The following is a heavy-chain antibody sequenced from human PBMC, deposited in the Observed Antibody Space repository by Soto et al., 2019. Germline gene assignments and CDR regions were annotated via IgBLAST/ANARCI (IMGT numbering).Heavy chain of an antibody. CDR1: GFIFSDYY. Sequence: QVQLAESGGGLVKPGGSLRLSCAASGFIFSDYYMTWIRQAPGKGLEWVSYISSSGTGIYYPDSVKGRFTISRDNAKNSLYLQMSSLRAEDTAVYYCARAYSDAFDIWGQGTMVTVSS. V-gene: IGHV3-11*01. CDR3: ARAYSDAFDI. D-gene: IGHD2-15*01. J-gene: IGHJ3*02. CDR2: ISSSGTGI.